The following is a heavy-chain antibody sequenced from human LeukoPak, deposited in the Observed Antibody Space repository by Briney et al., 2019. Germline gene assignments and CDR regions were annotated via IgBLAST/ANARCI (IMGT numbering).Heavy chain of an antibody. J-gene: IGHJ6*04. CDR2: ISYDGSNK. CDR3: ARDSPQPA. V-gene: IGHV3-30-3*01. CDR1: GFTFSSYA. Sequence: GGSLRLSCAASGFTFSSYAMHWVRQAPGKGLEWVAVISYDGSNKYYADSVKGRFTISRDNSKNTLYLQMNSLRAEDTAVYYCARDSPQPAWGKGTTVTVSS.